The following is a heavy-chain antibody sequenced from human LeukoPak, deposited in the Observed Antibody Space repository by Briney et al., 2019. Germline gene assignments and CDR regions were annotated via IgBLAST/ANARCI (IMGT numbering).Heavy chain of an antibody. Sequence: TTSETLSLTCAVYGGSFSGYYWSWIRQPPGKGLEWIGEINHSGSTNYNPSLKSRVTISVDTSKNQFSLKLSSVTAADTAVYYCARVVWTYYFDYWGQGTLVTVSS. CDR2: INHSGST. D-gene: IGHD1-1*01. CDR3: ARVVWTYYFDY. V-gene: IGHV4-34*01. J-gene: IGHJ4*02. CDR1: GGSFSGYY.